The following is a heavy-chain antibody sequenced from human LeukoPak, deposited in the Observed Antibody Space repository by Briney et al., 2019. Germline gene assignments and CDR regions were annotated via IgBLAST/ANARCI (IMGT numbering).Heavy chain of an antibody. J-gene: IGHJ6*01. CDR2: INSGGST. CDR1: GFTVSSNY. D-gene: IGHD3-10*01. CDR3: ARDHYGSGSFPQAYYYGMDV. V-gene: IGHV3-53*01. Sequence: GGSLRLSCAASGFTVSSNYMSWVRQAPGKGLEWVSVINSGGSTYYADSVKGRFTISRDNSKNTLYLQMNSLRAEDTAVYYCARDHYGSGSFPQAYYYGMDVWGQGTTVTVSS.